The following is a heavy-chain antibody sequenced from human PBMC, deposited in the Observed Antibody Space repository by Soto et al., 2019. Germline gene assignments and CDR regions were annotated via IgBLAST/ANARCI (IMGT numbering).Heavy chain of an antibody. CDR2: ISANGQGI. J-gene: IGHJ4*02. Sequence: LRLSCTASGFTFTYYAFSWVRQAPGKGLEWVSAISANGQGIYYADSVRGRFTISRDNSKNTVFLHMDSLRAEDTAVYYCAKDRDYPRDQFHYWGQGTLVTVSS. V-gene: IGHV3-23*01. CDR3: AKDRDYPRDQFHY. D-gene: IGHD2-2*01. CDR1: GFTFTYYA.